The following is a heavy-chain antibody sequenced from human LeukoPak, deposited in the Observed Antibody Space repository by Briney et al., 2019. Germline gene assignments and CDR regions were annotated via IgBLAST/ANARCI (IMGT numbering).Heavy chain of an antibody. V-gene: IGHV3-11*04. J-gene: IGHJ4*02. CDR1: RFAFSDYY. CDR2: IDSSGSSI. CDR3: ARGDGYNSYYFDS. Sequence: GGSLRLSCAASRFAFSDYYMSWIRQAPGKGLEWISYIDSSGSSIYYADSVKGRFTISRDNAKNSLYLQMNSLRAEDTAVYYCARGDGYNSYYFDSWGQGTLVTVSS. D-gene: IGHD5-24*01.